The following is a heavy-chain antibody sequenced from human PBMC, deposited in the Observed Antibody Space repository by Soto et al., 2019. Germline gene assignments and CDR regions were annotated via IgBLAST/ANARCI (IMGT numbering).Heavy chain of an antibody. J-gene: IGHJ4*02. CDR2: INSDGSRK. Sequence: QPGGSLRLSCAASEFTFSDYWMDWVRQLPGERLVWVSRINSDGSRKTYADSVKGRFTISRDNAKNTPYLQTNGLRAEDTAVYYCAREAFWSGYPFDYWGPGILVTVSS. D-gene: IGHD3-3*01. CDR3: AREAFWSGYPFDY. V-gene: IGHV3-74*01. CDR1: EFTFSDYW.